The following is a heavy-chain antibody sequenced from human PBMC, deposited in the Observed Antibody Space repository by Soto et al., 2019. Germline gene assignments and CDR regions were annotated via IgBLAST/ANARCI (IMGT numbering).Heavy chain of an antibody. V-gene: IGHV3-30*18. CDR1: GFTFSSYG. D-gene: IGHD2-15*01. CDR2: ISYDGSNK. Sequence: QVQLVESGGGVVQPGRSLRLSCAASGFTFSSYGMHWVRQAPGKGLEWVAVISYDGSNKYYADSVKGRFTISRDNSKNTLYLQMNSLRAEDTAVYYCAKVGVAPQSGDIWFDPWGQGTLVTVSS. J-gene: IGHJ5*02. CDR3: AKVGVAPQSGDIWFDP.